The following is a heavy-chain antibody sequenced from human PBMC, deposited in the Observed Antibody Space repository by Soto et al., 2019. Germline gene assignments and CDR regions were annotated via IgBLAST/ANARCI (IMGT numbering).Heavy chain of an antibody. J-gene: IGHJ6*03. CDR2: IIPIQGTA. CDR1: GGSFTSYI. D-gene: IGHD2-21*01. CDR3: AKSLVFVDLAHMDV. Sequence: QVQLVQSGAEVKKPGSSVKVSCEASGGSFTSYIFTWVRQAPGQGLEWMGRIIPIQGTANYALKFQDRVTITADKSTNTAYMELRSLRPEDTALYYCAKSLVFVDLAHMDVWGKGTTVTVSS. V-gene: IGHV1-69*08.